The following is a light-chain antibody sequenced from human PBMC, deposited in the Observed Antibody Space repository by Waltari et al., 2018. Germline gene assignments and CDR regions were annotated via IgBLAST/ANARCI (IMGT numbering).Light chain of an antibody. CDR3: GTWDSSLSGAV. J-gene: IGLJ7*01. Sequence: QSVLTQPPSVSAAPGQRVTIPCSGGSPNIGNNYVSWYRQFPGTAPKLLIYEDSERPSGIPDRFSGSKSGTSATLDITGLQAGDEADYYCGTWDSSLSGAVFGGGTHLTVL. CDR1: SPNIGNNY. V-gene: IGLV1-51*02. CDR2: EDS.